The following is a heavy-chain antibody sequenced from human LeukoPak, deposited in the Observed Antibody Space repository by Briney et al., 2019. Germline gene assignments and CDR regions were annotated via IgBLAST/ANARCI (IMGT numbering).Heavy chain of an antibody. Sequence: PSETLSLTCTVSGGSISSSSYYWGWIRQVPGKGLEWVSYFSGSGDGTYYADSVKGRFTISRDNSKNTLYLQMNSLRAEDTAVYYCAKVTPQGPRRITMVRGVNYAMDVWGQGTTVTVSS. J-gene: IGHJ6*02. D-gene: IGHD3-10*01. CDR2: FSGSGDGT. CDR3: AKVTPQGPRRITMVRGVNYAMDV. V-gene: IGHV3-23*01. CDR1: GGSISSSSYY.